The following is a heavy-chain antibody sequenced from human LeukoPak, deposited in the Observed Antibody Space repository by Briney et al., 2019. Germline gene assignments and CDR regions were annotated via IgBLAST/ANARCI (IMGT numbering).Heavy chain of an antibody. CDR3: ARDWRYYYDSSGYED. V-gene: IGHV4-61*02. J-gene: IGHJ4*02. CDR2: VYTSGST. CDR1: GGSISSASYY. Sequence: PSQTLSLTCTVSGGSISSASYYWSWIRQPAGKGLEWIGRVYTSGSTNYNPSLESRVTMSVDTSKDRFSLNLSSVTAADTAVYYCARDWRYYYDSSGYEDWGQGTLVTVSS. D-gene: IGHD3-22*01.